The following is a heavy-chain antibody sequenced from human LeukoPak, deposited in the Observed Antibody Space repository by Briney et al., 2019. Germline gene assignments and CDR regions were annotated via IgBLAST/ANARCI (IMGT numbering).Heavy chain of an antibody. CDR1: GYSSTTYW. J-gene: IGHJ4*02. CDR3: ASSVDTVMVTVDY. CDR2: IYPGDSDT. Sequence: RQALKFSCKGSGYSSTTYWIGWVGPISVKGMEWMGCIYPGDSDTRYSTSFQGQVTIPADKSMPTAHLQWSRLTASATTLPYCASSVDTVMVTVDYWGQGTLVTVSA. V-gene: IGHV5-51*01. D-gene: IGHD5-18*01.